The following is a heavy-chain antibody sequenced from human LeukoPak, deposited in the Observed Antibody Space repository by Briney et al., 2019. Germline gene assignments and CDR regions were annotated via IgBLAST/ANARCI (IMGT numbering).Heavy chain of an antibody. CDR2: ISDTVRDT. V-gene: IGHV3-23*01. Sequence: PGGSLRLSCAVSGFTFSAYGMSWVRQAPGKGQEWVSHISDTVRDTWYANSVKGRFIISRDNSRDTVYLQMSSLRPEDTALYFCAKDNYGGIFASWGQGTLVTVSS. CDR3: AKDNYGGIFAS. D-gene: IGHD4-17*01. J-gene: IGHJ4*02. CDR1: GFTFSAYG.